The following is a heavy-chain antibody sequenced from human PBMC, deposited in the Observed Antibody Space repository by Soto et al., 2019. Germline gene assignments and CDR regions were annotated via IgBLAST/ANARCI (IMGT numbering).Heavy chain of an antibody. CDR1: GFIFSYYS. CDR2: ITTTSSTM. D-gene: IGHD3-22*01. Sequence: GGSLRLSCTPSGFIFSYYSMNWVRQAPGKGLEWISYITTTSSTMYYADSVKGRFTISRDNAKNSLYLQMNSLRDEDTAVYYCARDSSGRQYYGMDVWGQGTTVTVSS. V-gene: IGHV3-48*02. CDR3: ARDSSGRQYYGMDV. J-gene: IGHJ6*02.